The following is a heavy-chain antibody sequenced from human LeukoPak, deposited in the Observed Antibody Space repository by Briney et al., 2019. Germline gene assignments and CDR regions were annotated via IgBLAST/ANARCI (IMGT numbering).Heavy chain of an antibody. V-gene: IGHV1-3*03. D-gene: IGHD5-18*01. Sequence: ASVKVSCKASGYTFTSYGISWVRQAPGQRLEWMGWINAGNGNTNYSQEFQGRVTITRDTSASTAYMELSSLRSEDMAVYYCARLGYSYGPFDYWGQGTLVTVSS. CDR2: INAGNGNT. J-gene: IGHJ4*02. CDR3: ARLGYSYGPFDY. CDR1: GYTFTSYG.